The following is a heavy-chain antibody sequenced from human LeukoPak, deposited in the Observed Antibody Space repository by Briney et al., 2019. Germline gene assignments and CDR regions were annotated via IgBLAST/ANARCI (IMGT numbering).Heavy chain of an antibody. J-gene: IGHJ6*02. Sequence: GGSLRLSCAASGFTFSSYWMHWVRQAPGKGLVWVSRINTDGSSTSYADSVKGRFTISRDNAKNTLYLQMNSLRAEDTAVYYCARSAVAGDYYYGMDVWGQGTTVTVSS. CDR1: GFTFSSYW. V-gene: IGHV3-74*01. CDR2: INTDGSST. D-gene: IGHD6-19*01. CDR3: ARSAVAGDYYYGMDV.